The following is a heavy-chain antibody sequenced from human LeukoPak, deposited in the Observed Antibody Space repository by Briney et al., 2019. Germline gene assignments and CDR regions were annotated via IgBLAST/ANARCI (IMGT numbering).Heavy chain of an antibody. CDR1: GYTLVELL. CDR2: FDPEDSEPEDGES. CDR3: ARGIRAGTFDI. D-gene: IGHD2-21*01. J-gene: IGHJ3*02. Sequence: GSVKVSCMVSGYTLVELLMHWVRPAPGKGLEWMGGFDPEDSEPEDGESIDAQKIQSRATMTEDTSTSTDYKELSRLTSEDAAVYCCARGIRAGTFDIWGQGTMVTVSS. V-gene: IGHV1-24*01.